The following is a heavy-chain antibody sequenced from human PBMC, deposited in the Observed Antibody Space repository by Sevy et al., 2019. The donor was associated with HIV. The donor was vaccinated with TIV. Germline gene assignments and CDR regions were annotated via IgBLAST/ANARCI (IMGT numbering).Heavy chain of an antibody. Sequence: GGSLRLSCAASGFTISSNYLSWVRQVPGKGLEWVSVIYGNHSTYYADFVKGRFTISRDNSKNTLYLQMNSLRAEDTAIYYCVRGEQWLSFNYWGQGTLVTVSS. J-gene: IGHJ4*02. D-gene: IGHD6-19*01. V-gene: IGHV3-53*01. CDR3: VRGEQWLSFNY. CDR2: IYGNHST. CDR1: GFTISSNY.